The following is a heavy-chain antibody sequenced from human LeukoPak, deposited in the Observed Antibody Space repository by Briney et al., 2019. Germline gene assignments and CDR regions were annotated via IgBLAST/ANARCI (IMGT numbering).Heavy chain of an antibody. CDR1: GFVFSNSW. Sequence: GGSLRLSCAASGFVFSNSWMYWVRQTPGKGLVWVSRINIDGSMVDYADSVKGRFTISRDNAKDTLLLQMNSLRVDDTAVYYCARRAIYYRDWFAPWGQGVPVIVSS. V-gene: IGHV3-74*01. CDR2: INIDGSMV. CDR3: ARRAIYYRDWFAP. D-gene: IGHD1-26*01. J-gene: IGHJ5*02.